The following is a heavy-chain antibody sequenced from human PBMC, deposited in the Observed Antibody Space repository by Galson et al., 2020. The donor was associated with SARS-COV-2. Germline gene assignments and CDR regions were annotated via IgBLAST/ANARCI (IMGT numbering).Heavy chain of an antibody. V-gene: IGHV3-33*06. CDR2: IWYDGSNK. CDR1: GFTFSSYG. J-gene: IGHJ6*03. Sequence: GGSLRLSCAASGFTFSSYGMHWVRQAPGKGLEWVAVIWYDGSNKYYADSVKGRFTISRDNSKNTLYLQMNSLRAEDTAVYYCAKIAAVYYYYYMDVWGKGTTVTVSS. D-gene: IGHD6-13*01. CDR3: AKIAAVYYYYYMDV.